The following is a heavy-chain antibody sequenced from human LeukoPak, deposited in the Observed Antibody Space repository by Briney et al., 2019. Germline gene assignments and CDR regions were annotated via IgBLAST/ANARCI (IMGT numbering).Heavy chain of an antibody. V-gene: IGHV3-23*01. J-gene: IGHJ4*02. CDR2: ISGNGGST. Sequence: PGGSLRLSCAASGFTFSSYAMSWVRQAPGKGPEWVSAISGNGGSTYYPDSVKGRFTVSRDNSKNTLYLRMDSLRVEDTAVYYCARDRSLEMATWGDWGQGTLGTVSP. CDR3: ARDRSLEMATWGD. CDR1: GFTFSSYA. D-gene: IGHD5-24*01.